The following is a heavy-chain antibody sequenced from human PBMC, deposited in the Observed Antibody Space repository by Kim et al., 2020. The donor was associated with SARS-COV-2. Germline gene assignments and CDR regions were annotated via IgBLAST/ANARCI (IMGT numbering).Heavy chain of an antibody. V-gene: IGHV1-24*01. Sequence: ASVKVSCKVSGSTLTEISMHWVRQAPGEGLEWMGGFNPEDRETIYAQKFQGRVTMTGDTSTDTAYMELSSLRSEDTAVYYCASTLFGMIITSRDALDVWGQGTMVTVSS. CDR2: FNPEDRET. CDR3: ASTLFGMIITSRDALDV. J-gene: IGHJ3*01. D-gene: IGHD3-3*01. CDR1: GSTLTEIS.